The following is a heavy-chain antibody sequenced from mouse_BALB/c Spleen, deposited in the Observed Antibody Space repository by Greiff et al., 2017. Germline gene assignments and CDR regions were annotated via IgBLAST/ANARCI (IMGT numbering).Heavy chain of an antibody. CDR3: ARLTTAYYYAMDY. Sequence: EVKVVESGGDLVKPGGSLKLSCAASGFTFSSYGMSWVRQTPDKRLEWVATISSGGSYTYYPDSVKGRFTISRDNAKNTLYLQMSSLKSEDTAMYYCARLTTAYYYAMDYWGQGTSVTVSS. CDR2: ISSGGSYT. V-gene: IGHV5-6*01. J-gene: IGHJ4*01. D-gene: IGHD1-2*01. CDR1: GFTFSSYG.